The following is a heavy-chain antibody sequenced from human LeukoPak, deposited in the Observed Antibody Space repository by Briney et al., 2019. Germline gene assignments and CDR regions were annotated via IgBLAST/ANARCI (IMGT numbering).Heavy chain of an antibody. V-gene: IGHV3-11*04. Sequence: GGSLRLSCAASGFTFSDYYMSWIRQAPGKGLEWVSYISSSGSTIYYPDSVKGRFTISRDNAKNSLYLQMNSLRAEDTAVYYCARDIPPYHRNDYWGQGTLVTVSS. D-gene: IGHD2-2*01. CDR2: ISSSGSTI. J-gene: IGHJ4*02. CDR1: GFTFSDYY. CDR3: ARDIPPYHRNDY.